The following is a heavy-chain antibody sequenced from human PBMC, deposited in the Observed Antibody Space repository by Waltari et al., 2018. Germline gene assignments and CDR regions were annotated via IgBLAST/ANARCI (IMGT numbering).Heavy chain of an antibody. J-gene: IGHJ4*02. CDR2: IYYSGST. V-gene: IGHV4-39*07. D-gene: IGHD2-15*01. CDR1: GGSISSSSYY. CDR3: ARGLGYCSGGSCYRDPFDY. Sequence: QLQLQESGPGLVKPSETLSLTCTVSGGSISSSSYYWGWIRQPPGKGLEWIGSIYYSGSTYDNPSLKSRVTISVDTSKNQFSLKLSSVTAADTAVYYCARGLGYCSGGSCYRDPFDYWGQGTLVTVSS.